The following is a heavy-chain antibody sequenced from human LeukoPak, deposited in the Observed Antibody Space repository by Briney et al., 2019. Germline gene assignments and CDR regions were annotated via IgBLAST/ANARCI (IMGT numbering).Heavy chain of an antibody. D-gene: IGHD6-13*01. J-gene: IGHJ4*02. Sequence: GGSLRLSCAASGFTFSSYAMSWVRQAPGKGLEWVSAISGSGDRTYYADSVKGRFTISRDNSKNTLYLQMNSLRGEDTAVYYCAKAQHSSSHLWGQGTLVTVSS. CDR3: AKAQHSSSHL. CDR2: ISGSGDRT. CDR1: GFTFSSYA. V-gene: IGHV3-23*01.